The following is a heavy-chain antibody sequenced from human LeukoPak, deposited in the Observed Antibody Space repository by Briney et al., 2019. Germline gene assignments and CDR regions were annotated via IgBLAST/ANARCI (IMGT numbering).Heavy chain of an antibody. V-gene: IGHV4-34*01. CDR2: INHSGST. CDR1: GGSFSGYY. Sequence: SETLSLTCAVYGGSFSGYYWSWIRQPPGKGLEWIGEINHSGSTNYNPSLKSRVTISVDTSKNQFSLKLSSVTAADTAVYYCARGEYYYGSGRSDWGQGTLVTVSS. D-gene: IGHD3-10*01. J-gene: IGHJ4*02. CDR3: ARGEYYYGSGRSD.